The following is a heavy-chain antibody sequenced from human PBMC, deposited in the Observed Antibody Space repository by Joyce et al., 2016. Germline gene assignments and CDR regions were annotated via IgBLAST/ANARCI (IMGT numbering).Heavy chain of an antibody. CDR3: ARGAYSDYPYCDF. CDR2: INPKTGLT. D-gene: IGHD2-21*01. Sequence: QVQLVQSGAEGKKPGASLKVSCRASGYPFTGYDIHWMRQAPGQRPEWMGRINPKTGLTKYAQNFEGRVTMTGDTSINTVFMELRSLKFDDTAVYYCARGAYSDYPYCDFWGQGTLVTVSS. J-gene: IGHJ4*02. V-gene: IGHV1-2*06. CDR1: GYPFTGYD.